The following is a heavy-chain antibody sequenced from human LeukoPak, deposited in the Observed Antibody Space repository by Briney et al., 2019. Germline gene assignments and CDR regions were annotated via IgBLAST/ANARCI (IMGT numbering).Heavy chain of an antibody. D-gene: IGHD2-15*01. J-gene: IGHJ4*02. V-gene: IGHV3-53*01. Sequence: PGGSLRLSCEASGFTFSSYWMHWVRQAPGKGLEWVSVSYSGGSTYYADSVKGRFTISRDNSKNTLYLQMNSLRVEDTAVYYCARDCSGGSCYPGDYWGQGTLVTVSS. CDR1: GFTFSSYW. CDR2: SYSGGST. CDR3: ARDCSGGSCYPGDY.